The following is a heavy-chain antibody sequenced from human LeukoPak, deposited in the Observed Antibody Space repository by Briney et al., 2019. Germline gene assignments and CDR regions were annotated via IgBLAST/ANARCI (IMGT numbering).Heavy chain of an antibody. J-gene: IGHJ5*02. CDR3: ARDRVMVIGPYNWFDP. V-gene: IGHV3-48*03. CDR2: ISSSGTTM. D-gene: IGHD2-21*01. Sequence: QPGGSLRLSCAASGFTFSSYEMNWVRQAPGKGLEWVSYISSSGTTMYYADSVKGRFTISRDNAKNSLFLHMNNLRADDTAVYYCARDRVMVIGPYNWFDPWGQGTLVTVSS. CDR1: GFTFSSYE.